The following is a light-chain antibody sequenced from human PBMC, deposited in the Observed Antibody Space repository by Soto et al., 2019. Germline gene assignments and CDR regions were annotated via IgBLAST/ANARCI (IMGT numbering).Light chain of an antibody. CDR1: SRDIGNYNL. CDR2: DVT. V-gene: IGLV2-23*02. CDR3: CSYAGANWV. Sequence: QSVLTQPASVSGSPGQSITMSCTGTSRDIGNYNLVSWYQHHPGKAPKLIISDVTKRPSGVSDRFSGSKSGNTASLTISGLQTEDEADYSCCSYAGANWVFGGGTKLTVL. J-gene: IGLJ3*02.